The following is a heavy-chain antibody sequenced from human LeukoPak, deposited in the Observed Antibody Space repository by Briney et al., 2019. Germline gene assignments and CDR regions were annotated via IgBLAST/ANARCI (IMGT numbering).Heavy chain of an antibody. V-gene: IGHV3-23*01. CDR1: VFTFSNYG. CDR2: IGATGADT. D-gene: IGHD1-1*01. J-gene: IGHJ4*02. CDR3: ARGNGIRPRWYFDY. Sequence: PGGSLRLSCAASVFTFSNYGMSWIRQAPGKGLEWVSGIGATGADTYFGDSVKGRSTISRDNSKKTLYLQLNSLRAEDTALYYCARGNGIRPRWYFDYWGQGTLVTVSS.